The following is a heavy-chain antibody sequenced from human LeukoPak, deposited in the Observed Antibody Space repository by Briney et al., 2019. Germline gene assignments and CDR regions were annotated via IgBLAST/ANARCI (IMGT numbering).Heavy chain of an antibody. CDR3: ARAGYCSSTSCYTFYGMDV. D-gene: IGHD2-2*01. CDR2: INSDGSST. Sequence: GGSLRLSCAASGFTFSSYWMHWVRQAPGKGLVWVSRINSDGSSTSYADSVKGRFTISRDNAKNSLYLQMNSLRAEDTAVYYCARAGYCSSTSCYTFYGMDVWGKGTTVTVSS. J-gene: IGHJ6*04. V-gene: IGHV3-74*01. CDR1: GFTFSSYW.